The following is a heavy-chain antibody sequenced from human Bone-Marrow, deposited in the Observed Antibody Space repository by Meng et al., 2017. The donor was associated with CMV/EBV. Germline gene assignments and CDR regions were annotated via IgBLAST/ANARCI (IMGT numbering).Heavy chain of an antibody. Sequence: GESLKISCAASGFTFSSYGMHWVRQAPGKGLEWVAVIWYDGSNKYYADSVKGRFTISRDNSKNTLYLQMNSLRAEDTAVYYCARPDSSGRVVDYWGQGTLVTVSS. CDR1: GFTFSSYG. CDR2: IWYDGSNK. V-gene: IGHV3-33*01. J-gene: IGHJ4*02. D-gene: IGHD3-22*01. CDR3: ARPDSSGRVVDY.